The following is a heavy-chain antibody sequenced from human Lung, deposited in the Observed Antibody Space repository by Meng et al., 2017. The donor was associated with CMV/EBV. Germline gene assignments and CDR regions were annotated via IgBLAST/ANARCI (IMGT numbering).Heavy chain of an antibody. V-gene: IGHV3-9*02. Sequence: SCAASGFTSDDYAMHWVRQGPGKGLEWVSGISWDSDRIDYADSVKGRFTISRDNAKNSLSLHMNDLRAEDSALYYCWGYCSGASCSRVDYGGQGXLVTVSS. CDR1: GFTSDDYA. CDR3: WGYCSGASCSRVDY. D-gene: IGHD2-2*01. CDR2: ISWDSDRI. J-gene: IGHJ4*02.